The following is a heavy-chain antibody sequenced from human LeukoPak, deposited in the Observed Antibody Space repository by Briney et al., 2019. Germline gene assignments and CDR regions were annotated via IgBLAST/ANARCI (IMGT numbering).Heavy chain of an antibody. CDR1: GFTLRGQW. J-gene: IGHJ4*02. CDR2: INQDGSAK. V-gene: IGHV3-7*01. Sequence: GGSLRLSCAASGFTLRGQWMTGVRQAPGKGREWVANINQDGSAKYHVDSVKARSTISRDNAKNSMYLQMNSLRAEDTAVYYCARWDIRGTAHQLDYWGQGTLVTVSS. D-gene: IGHD1-7*01. CDR3: ARWDIRGTAHQLDY.